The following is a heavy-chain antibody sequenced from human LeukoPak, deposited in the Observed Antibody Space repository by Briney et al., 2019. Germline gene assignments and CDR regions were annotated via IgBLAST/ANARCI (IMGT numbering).Heavy chain of an antibody. V-gene: IGHV3-74*01. D-gene: IGHD4-17*01. J-gene: IGHJ4*02. CDR2: INSDGSST. Sequence: GGSLRLSCAASGFTFSNYWMHWVRQAPGKGLVWVSRINSDGSSTTSADSVKGRFTISRDNAKNTLYLQMNSLRAEDTAVYYCAKDGATVIDYWGQGTLVTVSS. CDR3: AKDGATVIDY. CDR1: GFTFSNYW.